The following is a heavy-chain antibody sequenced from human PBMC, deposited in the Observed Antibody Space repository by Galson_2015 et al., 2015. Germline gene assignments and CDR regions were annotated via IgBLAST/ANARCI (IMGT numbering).Heavy chain of an antibody. CDR3: ARDRSMVRGVILDY. CDR1: GFTFSSYA. Sequence: SLRLSCAASGFTFSSYAMHWVRQAPGKGLEWVAVISYDGSNKYYADSVKGRFTISRDNSKNTLYLQMNSLRAEDTAVYYCARDRSMVRGVILDYWGQGTLVTVSS. J-gene: IGHJ4*02. D-gene: IGHD3-10*01. CDR2: ISYDGSNK. V-gene: IGHV3-30-3*01.